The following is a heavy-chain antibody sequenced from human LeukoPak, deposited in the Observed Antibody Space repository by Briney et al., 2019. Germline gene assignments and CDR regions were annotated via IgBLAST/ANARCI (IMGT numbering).Heavy chain of an antibody. J-gene: IGHJ5*02. CDR2: IRYDGSNK. CDR1: GFTFSSYG. D-gene: IGHD6-13*01. Sequence: GGSLRLSXAASGFTFSSYGMHWVRQAPGKGLEWVAFIRYDGSNKYYADSVKGRFTISRDNSKNTLYLQMNSLRAEDTAVYYCAKHTSYSSSWYRWFDPWGQGTLVTVSS. CDR3: AKHTSYSSSWYRWFDP. V-gene: IGHV3-30*02.